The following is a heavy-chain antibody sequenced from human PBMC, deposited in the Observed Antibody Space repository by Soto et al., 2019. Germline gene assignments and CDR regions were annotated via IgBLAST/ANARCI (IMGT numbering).Heavy chain of an antibody. CDR2: IYHSGST. CDR3: ARIGGRYYPLDY. CDR1: GYSISSGYY. V-gene: IGHV4-38-2*01. Sequence: SETLSLTCAVSGYSISSGYYWGWIRQTPGKGLEWIASIYHSGSTYYTPSLKSRVTISVDTSKNQFSLKLTSVTAADTALYYCARIGGRYYPLDYWGQGTLVTVSS. J-gene: IGHJ4*02. D-gene: IGHD1-26*01.